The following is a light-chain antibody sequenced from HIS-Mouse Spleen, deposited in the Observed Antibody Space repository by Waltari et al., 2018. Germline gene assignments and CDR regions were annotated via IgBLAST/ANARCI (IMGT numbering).Light chain of an antibody. CDR2: KDS. J-gene: IGLJ2*01. Sequence: SYELPQPPSVSVSPGQTARITCSGDALPKQYAYWYQQKPGQAPVLVIYKDSERPSGIPERFSGSGSGTTVTLTISGVQAEDEADYYCQSADSSGTVVFGGGTKLTVL. CDR3: QSADSSGTVV. V-gene: IGLV3-25*03. CDR1: ALPKQY.